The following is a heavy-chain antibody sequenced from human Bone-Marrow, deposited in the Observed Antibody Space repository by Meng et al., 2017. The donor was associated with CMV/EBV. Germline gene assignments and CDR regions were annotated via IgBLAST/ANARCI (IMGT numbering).Heavy chain of an antibody. CDR2: IIPIFGTA. J-gene: IGHJ4*02. CDR3: ARDRSKGGLFDD. D-gene: IGHD3-16*01. Sequence: SVKVSCKASGYTFTGYYMHWVRQAPGQGLEWMGGIIPIFGTANYAQKFQDRVTITTDDSTYTAYLELSSLRSDDTAVFYCARDRSKGGLFDDWGQGTLVTVSS. V-gene: IGHV1-69*05. CDR1: GYTFTGYY.